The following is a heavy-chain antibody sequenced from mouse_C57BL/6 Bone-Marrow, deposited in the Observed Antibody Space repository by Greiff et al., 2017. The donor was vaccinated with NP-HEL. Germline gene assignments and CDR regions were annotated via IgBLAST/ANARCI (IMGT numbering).Heavy chain of an antibody. J-gene: IGHJ1*03. V-gene: IGHV5-9-1*02. CDR1: GFTFSSYA. Sequence: EVKVVESGEGLVKPGGSLKLSCAASGFTFSSYAMSWVRQTPEKRLEWVAYISSGGDYIYYADTVKGRFTISRDNARNTLYLQMSSLKSEDTAMYYCTRPLHDDFDVWGTGTTVTVSS. CDR2: ISSGGDYI. CDR3: TRPLHDDFDV. D-gene: IGHD2-3*01.